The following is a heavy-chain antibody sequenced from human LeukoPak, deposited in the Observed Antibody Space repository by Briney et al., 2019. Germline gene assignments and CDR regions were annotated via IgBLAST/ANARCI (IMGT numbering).Heavy chain of an antibody. V-gene: IGHV3-48*03. D-gene: IGHD3-22*01. CDR3: ARDRSYYYDSSGYFTPYYFDY. CDR1: GFTFSIYE. J-gene: IGHJ4*02. CDR2: ISSSGSTI. Sequence: PGGSLRLSCAASGFTFSIYEMNWVRQAPGKGLEWVSYISSSGSTIYYADSVKGRFTISRDNAKNSLYLQMNSLRAEDTAVYYCARDRSYYYDSSGYFTPYYFDYWGQGTLVTVSS.